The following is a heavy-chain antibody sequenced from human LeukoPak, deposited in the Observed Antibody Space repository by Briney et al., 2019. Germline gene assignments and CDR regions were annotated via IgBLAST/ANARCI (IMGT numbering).Heavy chain of an antibody. D-gene: IGHD1-7*01. J-gene: IGHJ4*02. CDR2: ISYDGSNK. CDR3: ARDGEAYGWNYAFDY. Sequence: PGGSLRLSCAASGFTFSSYAMHWVRQAPGKGLEWVAVISYDGSNKYYADSVKGRFTISRDNSKNTLYLQMSSLRAEDTAVYYCARDGEAYGWNYAFDYWGQGTLVTVSS. CDR1: GFTFSSYA. V-gene: IGHV3-30*04.